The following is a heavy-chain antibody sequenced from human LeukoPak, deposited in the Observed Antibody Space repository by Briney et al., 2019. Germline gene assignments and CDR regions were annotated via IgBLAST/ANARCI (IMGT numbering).Heavy chain of an antibody. V-gene: IGHV4-34*01. D-gene: IGHD4-17*01. CDR1: GGSFSGYY. CDR2: INHSGST. J-gene: IGHJ4*02. CDR3: ARGHGVSEFFDY. Sequence: SETLPLTCAVYGGSFSGYYWSWIRQPPGKGLEWIGEINHSGSTNYNPSLKSRVTISVDTSKNQFSLKLSSVTAADTAVYYCARGHGVSEFFDYWGQGTLVTVSS.